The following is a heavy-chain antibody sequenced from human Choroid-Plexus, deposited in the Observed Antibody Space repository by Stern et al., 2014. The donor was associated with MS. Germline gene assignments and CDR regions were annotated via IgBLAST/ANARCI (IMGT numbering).Heavy chain of an antibody. Sequence: QVQLVQSGGGVVQPGRPLRLSCVASGFTFGSGAMHWVRQAPGKGMEWVAGVSYDGSNKYYADSVKGRFTISRDNSQNTLYMQMSSLRPEDTAVYYCAKDRQYLTYFFDHWGQGSLVTVSS. V-gene: IGHV3-30*18. CDR3: AKDRQYLTYFFDH. J-gene: IGHJ5*02. CDR2: VSYDGSNK. D-gene: IGHD2/OR15-2a*01. CDR1: GFTFGSGA.